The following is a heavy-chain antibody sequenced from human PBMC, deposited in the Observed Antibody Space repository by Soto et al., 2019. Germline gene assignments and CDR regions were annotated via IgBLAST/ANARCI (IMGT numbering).Heavy chain of an antibody. CDR1: GGSIISSSYY. V-gene: IGHV4-39*01. Sequence: QLQLQESGPGLVKPSETLSLTCTVSGGSIISSSYYWGWIRQPPGKGLEWIGSIYYSGSTYYNPSLKSRVTISAHTSKNQFSLKLRSVTAADTAVYYCARLPREWLLLPYYYYGMDVWGQGTTVTVSS. CDR2: IYYSGST. D-gene: IGHD3-22*01. CDR3: ARLPREWLLLPYYYYGMDV. J-gene: IGHJ6*02.